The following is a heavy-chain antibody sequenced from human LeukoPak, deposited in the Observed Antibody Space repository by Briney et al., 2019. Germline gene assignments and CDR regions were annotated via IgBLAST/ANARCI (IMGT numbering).Heavy chain of an antibody. CDR3: ARLPMVRGDPFDY. J-gene: IGHJ4*02. D-gene: IGHD3-10*01. CDR2: IYPGDSDT. CDR1: GYSFTSYW. Sequence: GESLKISCKGSGYSFTSYWIGWVRPMAGKGLEWMGIIYPGDSDTRYSPSFQGQVTISAATSISTAYLKWSSLKASDTAMYYCARLPMVRGDPFDYWGQGTLVTVSS. V-gene: IGHV5-51*01.